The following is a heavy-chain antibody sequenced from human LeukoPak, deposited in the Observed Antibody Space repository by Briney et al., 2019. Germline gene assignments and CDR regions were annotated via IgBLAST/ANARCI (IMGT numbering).Heavy chain of an antibody. Sequence: SVKVSRKASGGTFSSYAISWVRQAPGQGLEWMGGIIPIFGTANYAQKFQGRVTITTDESTSTAYMELSSLRSEDTAVYYCARGRGIAVLFDYWGQGTLVTVSS. CDR2: IIPIFGTA. D-gene: IGHD6-19*01. CDR3: ARGRGIAVLFDY. V-gene: IGHV1-69*05. CDR1: GGTFSSYA. J-gene: IGHJ4*02.